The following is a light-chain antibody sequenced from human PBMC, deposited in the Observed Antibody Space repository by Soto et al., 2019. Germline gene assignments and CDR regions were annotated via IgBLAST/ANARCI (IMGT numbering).Light chain of an antibody. CDR3: CSYAHSSTYV. CDR2: EVS. CDR1: SSDVGNFNL. J-gene: IGLJ1*01. Sequence: QPVLTQPASVSGSPGQSIAISCTGTSSDVGNFNLVSWYQQHPGKAPKLIIYEVSKRPSGVSDRFSGSKSGNTASLTISGLQAEDEADYYCCSYAHSSTYVFGTGTKLTVL. V-gene: IGLV2-23*02.